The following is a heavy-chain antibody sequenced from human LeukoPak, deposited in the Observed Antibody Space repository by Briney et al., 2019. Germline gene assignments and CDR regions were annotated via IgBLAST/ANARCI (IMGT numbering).Heavy chain of an antibody. D-gene: IGHD6-13*01. CDR2: INHSGST. CDR3: ARASAPYSSSWYSPGFDP. J-gene: IGHJ5*02. V-gene: IGHV4-34*01. Sequence: PSETLSLTCAVSGGSFSGYYWSWIRQPPGKGLEWIGEINHSGSTTYNPSLKSRVTISVDTSKNQFSLKLSSVTAADTAVYYCARASAPYSSSWYSPGFDPWGQGTLVTVSS. CDR1: GGSFSGYY.